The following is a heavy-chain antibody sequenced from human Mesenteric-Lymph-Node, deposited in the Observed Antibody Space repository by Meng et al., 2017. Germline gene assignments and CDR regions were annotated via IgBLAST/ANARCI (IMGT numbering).Heavy chain of an antibody. CDR3: ASIGYCSSTSCYAFDI. CDR1: GGSFSGYY. Sequence: QLQQWGAGLLKPSETLSLTCAVYGGSFSGYYWSWIRQPPGKGLEWIGEINHSGSTNYNPSLKSRVTISVDTSKNQFSLKLSSVTAADTAVYYCASIGYCSSTSCYAFDIWGQGTMVTVSS. J-gene: IGHJ3*02. D-gene: IGHD2-2*03. CDR2: INHSGST. V-gene: IGHV4-34*01.